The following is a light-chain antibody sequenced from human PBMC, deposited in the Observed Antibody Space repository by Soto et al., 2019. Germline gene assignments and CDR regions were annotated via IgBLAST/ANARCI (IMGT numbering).Light chain of an antibody. Sequence: QSALTQPRSVSGSPGQSVTISCTGTSSDVGGYNFVSWYQHHPGKAPKLMIYAVSKRPSGVPARFSGSKSGNTASLTISGLQAEDEADYYCCSYAGSYTGVFGTGTKLTVL. J-gene: IGLJ1*01. CDR3: CSYAGSYTGV. CDR1: SSDVGGYNF. CDR2: AVS. V-gene: IGLV2-11*01.